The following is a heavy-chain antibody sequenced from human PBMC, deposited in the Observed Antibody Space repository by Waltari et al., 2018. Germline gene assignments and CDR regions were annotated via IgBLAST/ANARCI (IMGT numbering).Heavy chain of an antibody. V-gene: IGHV3-30*04. Sequence: QVQLVESGGGVVQPGRSLRLSCAASAFTFSSYAMHWVRQAPGKGLEWVAVISYNERNIYYVDSVKGRFTISRDNSKKTLYLQMNSLRPEDTAMYYCVRDFCDRTKCHGMDVWGQGTTVTVSS. J-gene: IGHJ6*02. CDR3: VRDFCDRTKCHGMDV. CDR2: ISYNERNI. CDR1: AFTFSSYA. D-gene: IGHD3-22*01.